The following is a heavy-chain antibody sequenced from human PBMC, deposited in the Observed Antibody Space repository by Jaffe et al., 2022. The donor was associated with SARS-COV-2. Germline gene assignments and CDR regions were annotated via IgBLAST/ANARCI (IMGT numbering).Heavy chain of an antibody. J-gene: IGHJ3*02. CDR3: AKAVQHDDAFDI. D-gene: IGHD5-18*01. Sequence: QVQLVESGGGVVQPGRSLRLSCAASGFTFSSYGMHWVRQAPGKGLEWVAVISYDGSNKYYADSVKGRFTISRDNSKNTLYLQMNSLRAEDTAVYYCAKAVQHDDAFDIWGQGTMVTVSS. CDR1: GFTFSSYG. CDR2: ISYDGSNK. V-gene: IGHV3-30*18.